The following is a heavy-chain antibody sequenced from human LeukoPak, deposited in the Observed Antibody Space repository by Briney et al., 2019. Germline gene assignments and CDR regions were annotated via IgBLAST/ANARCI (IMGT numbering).Heavy chain of an antibody. CDR2: MNSYSGKT. Sequence: ASVKLSCKTSGYTFAIYDINWGRQPAGQGLEWMGWMNSYSGKTGYANKFQGRVSMARNTSMPTAYLELTGLTTGDTAIYYCARSAPVAIFGPGYDEYFEYRAQETVVSVST. CDR3: ARSAPVAIFGPGYDEYFEY. J-gene: IGHJ4*02. V-gene: IGHV1-8*01. CDR1: GYTFAIYD. D-gene: IGHD3-3*01.